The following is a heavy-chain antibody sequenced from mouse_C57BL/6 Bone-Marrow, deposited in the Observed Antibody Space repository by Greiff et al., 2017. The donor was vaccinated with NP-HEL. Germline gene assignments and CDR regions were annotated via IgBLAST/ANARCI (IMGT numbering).Heavy chain of an antibody. J-gene: IGHJ4*01. Sequence: VQLQQSGAELVRPGASVTLSCKASGYTFTDYEMHWVKQTPVHGLEWIGAIDPETGGTAYNQKFKGKAILTADKSSSTAYMELRSLTSEDSAVYYCTRRVVATEYAMDYWGQGTSVTVSS. V-gene: IGHV1-15*01. D-gene: IGHD1-1*01. CDR1: GYTFTDYE. CDR2: IDPETGGT. CDR3: TRRVVATEYAMDY.